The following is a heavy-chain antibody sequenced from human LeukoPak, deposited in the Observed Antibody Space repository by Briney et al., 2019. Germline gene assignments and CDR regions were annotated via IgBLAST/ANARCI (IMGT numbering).Heavy chain of an antibody. V-gene: IGHV3-23*01. D-gene: IGHD5-18*01. Sequence: GGSLRLSXAASGFTFSSYAMSWVRQAPGKGLEWVSAISGSGGSTYYADSVKGRFTISRDNSKNTLYLQMNSLRAEDTAVYYCAKDRDTRGYSYEYYFDCWGQGTLVTVSS. CDR3: AKDRDTRGYSYEYYFDC. J-gene: IGHJ4*02. CDR2: ISGSGGST. CDR1: GFTFSSYA.